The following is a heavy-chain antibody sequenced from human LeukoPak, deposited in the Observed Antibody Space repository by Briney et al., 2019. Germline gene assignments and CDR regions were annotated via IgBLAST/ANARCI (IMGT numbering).Heavy chain of an antibody. CDR3: AKDGVFRQWLGGWQDY. CDR2: ISSDGSNK. V-gene: IGHV3-30*18. Sequence: GMSLRLSCSASGFIFSSYGMHWVRQAPGKGLEWVAAISSDGSNKYYADSVKGRLTISRDNSKNTLYLEMNSLRAEDTAVYFCAKDGVFRQWLGGWQDYWGQGTLVTVSS. CDR1: GFIFSSYG. J-gene: IGHJ4*02. D-gene: IGHD6-19*01.